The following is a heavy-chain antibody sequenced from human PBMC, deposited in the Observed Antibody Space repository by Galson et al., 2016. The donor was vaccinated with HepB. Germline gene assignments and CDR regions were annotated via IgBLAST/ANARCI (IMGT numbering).Heavy chain of an antibody. V-gene: IGHV4-31*03. D-gene: IGHD3-10*01. Sequence: TLSLTCTVSGGSISSGGYYWSWIRQHPGKGPEWTGYIYFRGSSYYNPSLKSRAPISVDTSKNQFSLRLSSVTAADTAVYYCARGRLNYYGSGNYYPAAFDIWGQGTMVAVSS. J-gene: IGHJ3*02. CDR2: IYFRGSS. CDR3: ARGRLNYYGSGNYYPAAFDI. CDR1: GGSISSGGYY.